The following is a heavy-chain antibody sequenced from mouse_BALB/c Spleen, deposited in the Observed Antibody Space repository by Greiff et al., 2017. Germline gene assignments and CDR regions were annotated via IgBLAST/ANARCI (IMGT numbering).Heavy chain of an antibody. D-gene: IGHD2-10*02. CDR1: GYSITSDYA. V-gene: IGHV3-2*02. J-gene: IGHJ2*01. CDR3: ARKKYGNYYFDY. CDR2: ISYSGST. Sequence: ESGPGLVKPSQSLSLTCTVTGYSITSDYAWNWIRQFPGNKLEWMGYISYSGSTSYNPSLKSRISITRDTSKNQFFLQLNSVTTEDTATYYCARKKYGNYYFDYWGQGTTLTVSS.